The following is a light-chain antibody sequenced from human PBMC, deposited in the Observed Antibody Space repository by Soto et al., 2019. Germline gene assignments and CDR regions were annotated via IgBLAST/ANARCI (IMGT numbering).Light chain of an antibody. CDR1: QSVFSSSNTKPY. Sequence: DIVLTQTRDSLAVSLGERGTINCKSSQSVFSSSNTKPYLTWYQQKPGQAPPLLIYWASVRASGVPDRFSGSWSRTDFTLTTSRLQAQDVAVYYCHHYFGHLSLTLGGGTKV. CDR3: HHYFGHLSLT. J-gene: IGKJ4*01. V-gene: IGKV4-1*01. CDR2: WAS.